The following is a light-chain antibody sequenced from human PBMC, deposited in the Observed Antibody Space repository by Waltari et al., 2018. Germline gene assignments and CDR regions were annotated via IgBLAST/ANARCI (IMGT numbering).Light chain of an antibody. CDR3: QQYYTSPFT. Sequence: IEVTQSPDSLAVSLGERATIHCKSSQSVLYSSNNKNYLAWYQQKPGQPPKLLTYWASIRESGVPDRFSGSGSGTDFTLTISSLQAEDVAVYYCQQYYTSPFTFGQGTRLEIK. V-gene: IGKV4-1*01. CDR1: QSVLYSSNNKNY. J-gene: IGKJ5*01. CDR2: WAS.